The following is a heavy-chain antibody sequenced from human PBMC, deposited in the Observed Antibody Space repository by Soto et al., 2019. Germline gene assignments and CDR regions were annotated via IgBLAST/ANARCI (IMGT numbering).Heavy chain of an antibody. Sequence: SVKVSCKASGGTFSSYAISWVRQAPGQGLEWMGGIIPIFGTANYAQKFQGRVTITADESTSTAYMELSSLRSEDTAVYYCARGARYSSSARNNWFDHWGQGTLVTVSS. J-gene: IGHJ5*02. V-gene: IGHV1-69*13. D-gene: IGHD6-6*01. CDR2: IIPIFGTA. CDR1: GGTFSSYA. CDR3: ARGARYSSSARNNWFDH.